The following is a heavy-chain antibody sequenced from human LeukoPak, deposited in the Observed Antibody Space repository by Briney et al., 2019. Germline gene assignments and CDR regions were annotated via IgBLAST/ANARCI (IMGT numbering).Heavy chain of an antibody. CDR1: GYTFTSYG. CDR3: ARDPYYDVLTGYSADPDAFDI. CDR2: ISAYNGNT. V-gene: IGHV1-18*01. D-gene: IGHD3-9*01. J-gene: IGHJ3*02. Sequence: GASVKVSCRSSGYTFTSYGISWVRQAPGQGLEWMGWISAYNGNTNYAQKLQGRVTMTTDTSTSTAYMELRSLRSDDTAGYYCARDPYYDVLTGYSADPDAFDIWGQGTMVTVSS.